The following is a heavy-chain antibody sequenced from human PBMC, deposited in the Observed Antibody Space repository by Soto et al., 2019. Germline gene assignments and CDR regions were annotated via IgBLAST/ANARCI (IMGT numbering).Heavy chain of an antibody. J-gene: IGHJ6*02. V-gene: IGHV1-24*01. CDR1: GYTLTELS. CDR3: ATAVAGDYYYYGMDV. CDR2: FDPEDGET. D-gene: IGHD6-19*01. Sequence: ASVKVSCKVSGYTLTELSMHWVRQAPGKGLEWMGGFDPEDGETIYAQKFQGRVTMTEDTSTDTAYMELSILRSEDTAVYYCATAVAGDYYYYGMDVWGQGTTVTVSS.